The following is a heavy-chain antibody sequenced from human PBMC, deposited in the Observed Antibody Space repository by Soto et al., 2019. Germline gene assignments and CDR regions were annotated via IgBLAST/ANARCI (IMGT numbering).Heavy chain of an antibody. D-gene: IGHD5-12*01. CDR3: AKRGNGGNGIDGYSSSYFYYYYCGMDV. Sequence: EVELFESGGDLVQPGGSLRISCAASGFTFSSYAMIWVRQAPGKGLEWVSAISSSGGSTYYAESVKGRFTISRDNFKNTLYLQVNSLRAEDTAVYYCAKRGNGGNGIDGYSSSYFYYYYCGMDVWGQGTTVTVSS. V-gene: IGHV3-23*01. CDR1: GFTFSSYA. CDR2: ISSSGGST. J-gene: IGHJ6*02.